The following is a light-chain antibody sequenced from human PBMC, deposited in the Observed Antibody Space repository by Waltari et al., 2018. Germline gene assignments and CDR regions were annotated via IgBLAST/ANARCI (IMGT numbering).Light chain of an antibody. Sequence: DIVMTQSPDSLAVSLGERATINCKSSQNVFNSSKNNNYLAWYQHKPGQPPKLLIYWASTRESGVPDRFSGSGSGTDFTLTISSLQAEDVAVYYCQQYYSSPWTFGQGTKVEIK. CDR2: WAS. CDR1: QNVFNSSKNNNY. J-gene: IGKJ1*01. CDR3: QQYYSSPWT. V-gene: IGKV4-1*01.